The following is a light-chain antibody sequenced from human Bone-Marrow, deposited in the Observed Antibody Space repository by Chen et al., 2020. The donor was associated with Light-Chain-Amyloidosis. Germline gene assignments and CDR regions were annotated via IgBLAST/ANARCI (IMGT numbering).Light chain of an antibody. J-gene: IGKJ1*01. CDR1: QTVDSF. CDR3: QQLIYWPPS. Sequence: EIVLTQSPDTLSLFQGERANLSCRASQTVDSFLAWYQQKPGQAPRLLIYDASNRATDIPARISGSGSGTDFTLTISSLEPEDFAVYYCQQLIYWPPSFGPGTKVEIK. V-gene: IGKV3-11*01. CDR2: DAS.